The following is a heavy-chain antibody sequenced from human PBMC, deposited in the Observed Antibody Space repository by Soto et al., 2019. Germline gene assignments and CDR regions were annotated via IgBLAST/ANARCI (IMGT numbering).Heavy chain of an antibody. CDR2: ISGSGGST. V-gene: IGHV3-23*01. CDR1: GFTFSSYA. Sequence: GGSLRLSCAASGFTFSSYAMSWVRQAPGKGLEWVSAISGSGGSTYYADSVKGRFTISRDHSKNTLYLQMNSLRAEDTAVYYCAKGLEHLWSSGMDVRGQGTTVTV. D-gene: IGHD3-10*01. CDR3: AKGLEHLWSSGMDV. J-gene: IGHJ6*02.